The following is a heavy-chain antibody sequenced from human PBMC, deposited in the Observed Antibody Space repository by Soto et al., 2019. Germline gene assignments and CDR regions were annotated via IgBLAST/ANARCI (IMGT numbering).Heavy chain of an antibody. CDR3: AKGRIAVAAGAFDS. V-gene: IGHV3-33*03. D-gene: IGHD6-19*01. CDR2: IWYDGSYT. CDR1: GFPFDRYA. J-gene: IGHJ3*01. Sequence: QVHLAESGGGVVQPGTSLRLSCAASGFPFDRYAIHWVRQAPGKGLEWVAAIWYDGSYTYYGESVKGRFLISIDNSKNTVFLEMNSLRAEDAAVYFCAKGRIAVAAGAFDSWGPGTRVIVSS.